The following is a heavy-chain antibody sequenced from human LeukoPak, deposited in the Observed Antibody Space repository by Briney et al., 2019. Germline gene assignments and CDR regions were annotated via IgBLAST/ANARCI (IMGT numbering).Heavy chain of an antibody. D-gene: IGHD3-16*01. V-gene: IGHV3-15*01. CDR2: IKSKSDDGTA. CDR1: GLSFSTAW. CDR3: TTDDDGGLGY. J-gene: IGHJ4*02. Sequence: PGGSLRLSCAASGLSFSTAWMGWVRQAPGKGLEWVGRIKSKSDDGTAVYTAPVKGRFTISRDDSKDTLYLQMNSLKTGDTAVYYCTTDDDGGLGYWGQGTLVTVSS.